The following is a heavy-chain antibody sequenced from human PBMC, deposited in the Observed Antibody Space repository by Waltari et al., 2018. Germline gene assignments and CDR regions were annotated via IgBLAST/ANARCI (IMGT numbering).Heavy chain of an antibody. Sequence: PGLVKPSETLSLTCAVSGYSISSGYYWGWIRQPPGKGLEWIGSIYHSGSTYYNPSLKSRVTISVDTSKNQFSLKLSSVTAADTAVYYCARLVAVADPNWYFDLWGRGTLVTVSS. CDR3: ARLVAVADPNWYFDL. V-gene: IGHV4-38-2*01. D-gene: IGHD6-19*01. CDR2: IYHSGST. CDR1: GYSISSGYY. J-gene: IGHJ2*01.